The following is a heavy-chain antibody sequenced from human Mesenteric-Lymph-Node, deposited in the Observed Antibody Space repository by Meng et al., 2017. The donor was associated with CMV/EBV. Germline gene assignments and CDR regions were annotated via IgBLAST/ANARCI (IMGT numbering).Heavy chain of an antibody. Sequence: GVLKISCAFSGFTYNRDWMIWVRQTPGKGLEWVAAIKEEGSEKDYLDSVKGRFTISRDNAQNSLFLAMNSLRVEDTAVYYCSSGQGWHFDLWGRGTLVTVSS. CDR2: IKEEGSEK. CDR1: GFTYNRDW. V-gene: IGHV3-7*01. J-gene: IGHJ2*01. D-gene: IGHD1-14*01. CDR3: SSGQGWHFDL.